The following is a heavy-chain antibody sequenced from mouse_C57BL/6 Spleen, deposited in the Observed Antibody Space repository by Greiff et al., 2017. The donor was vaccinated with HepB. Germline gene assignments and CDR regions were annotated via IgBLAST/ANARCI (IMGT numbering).Heavy chain of an antibody. J-gene: IGHJ2*01. V-gene: IGHV1-82*01. CDR1: GYAFSSSW. CDR2: IYPGDGDT. Sequence: QVQLQQSGPELVKPGASVKISCKASGYAFSSSWMNWVKQRPGKGLEWIGRIYPGDGDTNYNGKFKGKATLTADKSSSTAYMQLSSLPSEDSAVYFCARSSYYFDYWGQGTTLTVSS. CDR3: ARSSYYFDY.